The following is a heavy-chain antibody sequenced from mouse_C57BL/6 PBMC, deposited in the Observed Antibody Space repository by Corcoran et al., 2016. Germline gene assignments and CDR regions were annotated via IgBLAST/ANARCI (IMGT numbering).Heavy chain of an antibody. V-gene: IGHV1-19*01. CDR1: GYTFTDYY. Sequence: EVQLQQSGPVLVKPGASVKMSCKASGYTFTDYYMNWVKQSHGKSLEWIGVINPYNGGTSYNQKFKGKATLTVDKSSSTAYMELNSLTSEDSAVYYCAREGGTTFVWGTGTTVTVSS. D-gene: IGHD1-1*01. CDR2: INPYNGGT. J-gene: IGHJ1*03. CDR3: AREGGTTFV.